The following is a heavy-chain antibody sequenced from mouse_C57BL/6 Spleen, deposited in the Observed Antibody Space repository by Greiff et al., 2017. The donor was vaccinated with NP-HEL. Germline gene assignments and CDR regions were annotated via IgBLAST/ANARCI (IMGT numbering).Heavy chain of an antibody. J-gene: IGHJ3*01. V-gene: IGHV1-81*01. Sequence: QVQLKESGAELARPGASVKLSCKASGYTFTSYGISWVKQRTGQGLEWIGEIYPRSGNTYYNEKFKGKATLTADKSSSTAYMELRSLTSEDSAVYFCARPDYYGSSSSFAYWGQGTLVTVSA. CDR1: GYTFTSYG. CDR3: ARPDYYGSSSSFAY. CDR2: IYPRSGNT. D-gene: IGHD1-1*01.